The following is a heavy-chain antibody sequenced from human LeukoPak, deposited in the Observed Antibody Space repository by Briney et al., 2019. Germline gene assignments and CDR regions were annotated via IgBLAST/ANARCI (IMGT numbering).Heavy chain of an antibody. CDR3: ARHDPYDSSGYYPFDY. CDR2: INHSGST. CDR1: GGSFSGYY. Sequence: PSETLSLTCAVYGGSFSGYYWSWIRQPPGKGLEWIGEINHSGSTNYNPSLKSRVTISVDTSKNQFSLKPSSVTAADTAVYYCARHDPYDSSGYYPFDYWGQGTLVTVSS. V-gene: IGHV4-34*01. D-gene: IGHD3-22*01. J-gene: IGHJ4*02.